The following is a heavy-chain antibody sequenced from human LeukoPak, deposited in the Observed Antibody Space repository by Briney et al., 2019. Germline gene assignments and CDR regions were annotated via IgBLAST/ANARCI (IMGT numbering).Heavy chain of an antibody. CDR1: GFTFTTYN. Sequence: GGSLRLSCAASGFTFTTYNMNWVRQVPGKGLEWVSSISSSNYIDYADSVKGRFTISRDNAKDSVYLQMNSLRAEDTAVYYCARDYYGDYAIDYWGQGTLVTVSS. V-gene: IGHV3-21*06. CDR2: ISSSNYI. J-gene: IGHJ4*02. D-gene: IGHD4-17*01. CDR3: ARDYYGDYAIDY.